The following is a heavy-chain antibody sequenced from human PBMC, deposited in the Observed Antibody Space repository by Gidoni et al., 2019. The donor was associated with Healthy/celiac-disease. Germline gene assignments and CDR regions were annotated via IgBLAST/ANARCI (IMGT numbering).Heavy chain of an antibody. D-gene: IGHD5-12*01. CDR2: INHSGST. CDR1: GGSFSGYY. Sequence: QVQLQQWGAGLLKPSETLSLTCAVYGGSFSGYYWSWIRQPPGKGLEGIGEINHSGSTNYNPSLKSRVTIAVDTSKNQFSLKLSSVTAADTAVYYCAILCEGKRWLQQRRVCDYWGQGTLVTVSS. V-gene: IGHV4-34*01. CDR3: AILCEGKRWLQQRRVCDY. J-gene: IGHJ4*02.